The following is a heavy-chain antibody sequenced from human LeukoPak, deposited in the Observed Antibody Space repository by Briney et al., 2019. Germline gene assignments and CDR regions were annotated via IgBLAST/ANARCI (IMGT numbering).Heavy chain of an antibody. CDR3: AGPDYGSGSYYIHDYFDY. CDR1: GFTFSSYW. Sequence: PGGSLRLSCAASGFTFSSYWMSWVRQAPGKGLEWVANIKQDGSEKYYVDSVKGRFTISRDNAKNSLYLQMNSLRAEDTAVYYCAGPDYGSGSYYIHDYFDYWGQGTLVTVSS. V-gene: IGHV3-7*01. CDR2: IKQDGSEK. D-gene: IGHD3-10*01. J-gene: IGHJ4*02.